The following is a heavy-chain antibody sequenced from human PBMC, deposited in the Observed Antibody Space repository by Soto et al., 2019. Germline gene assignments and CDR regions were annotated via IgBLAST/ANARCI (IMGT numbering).Heavy chain of an antibody. V-gene: IGHV4-4*07. CDR3: ARGQRFSDWFDP. CDR1: GGSMSIYY. J-gene: IGHJ5*02. Sequence: SETLSLTCTVSGGSMSIYYWTWIRQPAGKGLEWIGRVYSSGGTHYNPSLKSRVTISLDTSKNQFSLRLLSVTDADTAVYYCARGQRFSDWFDPWGQGTLVTVSS. CDR2: VYSSGGT. D-gene: IGHD3-3*01.